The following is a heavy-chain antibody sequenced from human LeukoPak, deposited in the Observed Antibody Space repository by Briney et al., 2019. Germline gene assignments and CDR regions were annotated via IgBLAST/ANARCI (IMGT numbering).Heavy chain of an antibody. D-gene: IGHD4-17*01. V-gene: IGHV3-53*01. J-gene: IGHJ3*02. CDR2: IYSGGTT. CDR3: ARGQSGDPAFDI. Sequence: GGSLRLSCAASGFTFSSYEMNWVRQAPGKGLEWVSVIYSGGTTYYADSVEGRFTISRDTSRNTLYLQMNSLRAEDTAVYYCARGQSGDPAFDIWGQGTMVTVSS. CDR1: GFTFSSYE.